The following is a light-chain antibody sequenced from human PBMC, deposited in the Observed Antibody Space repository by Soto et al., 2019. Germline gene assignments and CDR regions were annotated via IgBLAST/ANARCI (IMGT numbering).Light chain of an antibody. CDR2: DTS. J-gene: IGKJ5*01. V-gene: IGKV3-15*01. CDR3: QQYNNFPPIT. CDR1: QSVSIK. Sequence: EIVMTQSPAALSVSPGERATLSCRASQSVSIKLAWYQQKPGQAPRLLIYDTSTRATGIPARFSGSGSGTEFTLTISSLQSEDFAVYCCQQYNNFPPITFGQGTRLEIK.